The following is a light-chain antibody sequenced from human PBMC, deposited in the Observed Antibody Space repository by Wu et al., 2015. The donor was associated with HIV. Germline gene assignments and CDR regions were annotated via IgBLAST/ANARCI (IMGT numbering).Light chain of an antibody. J-gene: IGKJ1*01. CDR3: QQYGDSPPRT. V-gene: IGKV3-20*01. CDR2: GGS. Sequence: EIVLTQSPGTLSLSPRGRATLSCRASQSVTAFYVAWYQQKPGQAPRLLIYGGSTRATGIPDRFSGHGTGTDFTLTISRLEPEDSAVYYCQQYGDSPPRTFGQGTKVE. CDR1: QSVTAFY.